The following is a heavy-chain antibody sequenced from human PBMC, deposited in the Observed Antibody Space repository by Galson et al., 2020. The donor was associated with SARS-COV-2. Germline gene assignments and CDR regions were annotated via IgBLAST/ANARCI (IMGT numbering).Heavy chain of an antibody. V-gene: IGHV3-66*02. CDR2: IFGDGRT. CDR3: LREAPELQSGD. Sequence: GGSLRLSCAASGFTVSNTYMTWVRQAPGKGLEWVSLIFGDGRTYYADSVKRRFTISRDIFKNTLHLQMNSLILEDTGFYYCLREAPELQSGDWGQATLVTVSS. D-gene: IGHD4-4*01. CDR1: GFTVSNTY. J-gene: IGHJ4*02.